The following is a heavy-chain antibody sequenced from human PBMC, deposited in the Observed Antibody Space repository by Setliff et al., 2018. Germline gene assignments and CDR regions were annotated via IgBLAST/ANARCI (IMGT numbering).Heavy chain of an antibody. Sequence: GASVKVSCKASGGTFSSSGISWVRQAPGQGLEWMGGTIPLFGTTSYAQKFQGRVTIITDESTSTAYMEVSSLRSEDTAVYYCAREGVDTRSSTDYRYYMDVWGKGTTVTAP. CDR2: TIPLFGTT. CDR3: AREGVDTRSSTDYRYYMDV. D-gene: IGHD5-18*01. J-gene: IGHJ6*03. V-gene: IGHV1-69*05. CDR1: GGTFSSSG.